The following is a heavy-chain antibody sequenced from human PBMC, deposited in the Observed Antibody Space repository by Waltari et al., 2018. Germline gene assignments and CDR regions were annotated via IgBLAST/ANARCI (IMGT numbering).Heavy chain of an antibody. V-gene: IGHV4-59*01. CDR1: GGSITGYT. J-gene: IGHJ4*02. Sequence: QVQLQESGPGLVKPSETLSLTCTVSGGSITGYTGDWFRQPPGKGLVWIGNIYDMGSTNYNPSRKSRVTISLDMSKHQFSLKLSSVTAADTAVYYCARGPTLTTDYWGQGTLVTVSS. CDR2: IYDMGST. CDR3: ARGPTLTTDY. D-gene: IGHD4-17*01.